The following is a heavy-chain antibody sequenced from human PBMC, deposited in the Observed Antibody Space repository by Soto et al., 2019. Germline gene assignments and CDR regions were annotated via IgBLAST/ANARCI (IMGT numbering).Heavy chain of an antibody. D-gene: IGHD2-15*01. CDR2: ISSNGGST. J-gene: IGHJ3*01. CDR3: ARVGRELRILLNVFDC. CDR1: GFTFSSYA. Sequence: GGSLRLSCSASGFTFSSYAMHWVRQAPGKGLEYVSAISSNGGSTYYADSVKGRFTISRDNSKNTLYLQMSSLRAEDTAVYYCARVGRELRILLNVFDCWGQGTKVT. V-gene: IGHV3-64D*06.